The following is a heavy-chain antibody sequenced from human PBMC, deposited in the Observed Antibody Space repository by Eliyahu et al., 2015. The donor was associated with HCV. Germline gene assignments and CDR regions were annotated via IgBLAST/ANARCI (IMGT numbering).Heavy chain of an antibody. J-gene: IGHJ6*02. CDR3: ARQTGTSTDNFYGPVTYHYYGMDV. CDR1: GYSFTNHW. CDR2: VYPGDSNT. V-gene: IGHV5-51*01. Sequence: EVQLVQSGAEVKKPGESLKISCKGSGYSFTNHWIGWVRQMPGKGLEWMGIVYPGDSNTKYSPSFQGQVTISADKSISTAYLQWSSLKASDTAMYYCARQTGTSTDNFYGPVTYHYYGMDVWGQGTTVTVSS. D-gene: IGHD3-10*01.